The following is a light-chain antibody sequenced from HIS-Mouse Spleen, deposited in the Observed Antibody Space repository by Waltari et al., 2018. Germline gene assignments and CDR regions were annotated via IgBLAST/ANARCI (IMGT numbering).Light chain of an antibody. Sequence: SYDLTQPPSVSVSPGQTARITCSGDALPKKYSYWYQQKSGQAPVLVIYEDSKRTSGIPERFSGSSSGTMATLTISGAQVEDEADYYCYSTDSSGNHRVFGGGTKLTVL. V-gene: IGLV3-10*01. CDR2: EDS. CDR3: YSTDSSGNHRV. CDR1: ALPKKY. J-gene: IGLJ2*01.